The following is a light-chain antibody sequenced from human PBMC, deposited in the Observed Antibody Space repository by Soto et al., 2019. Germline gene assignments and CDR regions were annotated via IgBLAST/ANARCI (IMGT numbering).Light chain of an antibody. CDR3: NSYTSTSTRVL. J-gene: IGLJ2*01. V-gene: IGLV2-14*01. CDR2: EVN. Sequence: QSVLTQPASVSGSPGQSITISCTGTSSDVGGYNYVSWYQQHPGEAPKLMIYEVNNRPSGVSNRFSGSKSGNTASLTISGLQAEDEADYYCNSYTSTSTRVLFGGGTKLTVL. CDR1: SSDVGGYNY.